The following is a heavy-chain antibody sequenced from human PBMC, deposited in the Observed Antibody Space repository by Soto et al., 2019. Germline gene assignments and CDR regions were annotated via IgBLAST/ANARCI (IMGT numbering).Heavy chain of an antibody. CDR2: IYHSGST. CDR3: ARDRKGYSSGWYGYYYYGMDV. Sequence: SETLSLTCAVSGGSISSSNWWSWVRQPPGKGLEWIGEIYHSGSTNYNPSLKSRVTISVDKSKNQFSLKLSSVTAADTAVYYCARDRKGYSSGWYGYYYYGMDVWGQGTTVTVSS. V-gene: IGHV4-4*02. CDR1: GGSISSSNW. D-gene: IGHD6-19*01. J-gene: IGHJ6*02.